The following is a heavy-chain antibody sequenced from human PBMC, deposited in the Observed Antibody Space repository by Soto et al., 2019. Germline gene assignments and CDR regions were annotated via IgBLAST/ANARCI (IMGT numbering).Heavy chain of an antibody. D-gene: IGHD3-9*01. Sequence: VASVKVSCKASGYTFTGYYMHWVRQAPGQGLEWMGWINPNSGGTNYAQKFQGWVTMTRDTSISTAYMELSRLRSDDTAVYYCAGSSYYDILTGYSPHDAFDIWGQGTMVTVSS. CDR1: GYTFTGYY. CDR3: AGSSYYDILTGYSPHDAFDI. V-gene: IGHV1-2*04. CDR2: INPNSGGT. J-gene: IGHJ3*02.